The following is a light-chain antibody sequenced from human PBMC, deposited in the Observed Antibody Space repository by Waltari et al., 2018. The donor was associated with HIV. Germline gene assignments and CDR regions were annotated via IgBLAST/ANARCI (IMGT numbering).Light chain of an antibody. Sequence: QSSLTQPPSVSWSPGQSVTISCTGTITDGGSSELFSWYQQTPDKAPRPIIYDVNNRFSGVPHRFSGSKSGNKASLTISGLQTDDEGDYYCCLYSGLSGFVFGTGTTLTVI. CDR1: ITDGGSSEL. V-gene: IGLV2-18*01. J-gene: IGLJ1*01. CDR3: CLYSGLSGFV. CDR2: DVN.